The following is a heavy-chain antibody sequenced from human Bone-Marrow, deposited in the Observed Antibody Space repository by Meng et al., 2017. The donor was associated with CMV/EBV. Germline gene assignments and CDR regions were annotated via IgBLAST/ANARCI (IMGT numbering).Heavy chain of an antibody. CDR3: TTDSERITIFGVVTYFDY. CDR2: IKSKTDGGTT. V-gene: IGHV3-15*01. D-gene: IGHD3-3*01. J-gene: IGHJ4*02. CDR1: GFTVSSNY. Sequence: GGSLRLSCAASGFTVSSNYMSWVRQAPGKGLEWVGRIKSKTDGGTTVYAAPVKGRFTISRDDSKNTLYLQMNSLKTEDTAVYYCTTDSERITIFGVVTYFDYWGQGTLVTVSS.